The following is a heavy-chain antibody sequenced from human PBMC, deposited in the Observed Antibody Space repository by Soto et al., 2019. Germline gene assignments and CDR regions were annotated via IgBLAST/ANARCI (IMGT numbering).Heavy chain of an antibody. V-gene: IGHV4-59*08. Sequence: SETLSLTCTVSGGSISTYYWSWIRQSPGKGLEWIGYIYYIGSTNYNPSLQSRVTISVDTSKNQFSLKLSSVTAADTAVYYCARPRGGSGSYANWFDPWGQGTLVTVSS. CDR2: IYYIGST. CDR3: ARPRGGSGSYANWFDP. J-gene: IGHJ5*02. D-gene: IGHD3-10*01. CDR1: GGSISTYY.